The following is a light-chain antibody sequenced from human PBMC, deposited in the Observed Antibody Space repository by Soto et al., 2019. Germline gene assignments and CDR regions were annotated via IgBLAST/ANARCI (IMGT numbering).Light chain of an antibody. J-gene: IGKJ1*01. Sequence: DIVMTQSPDSLPVSLGERATINCKSSQSLLYSSNNKNYLAWYQQKPGQPPKLLIFWASTRESGVPDRFSGSGSGTDFTLTISSLQAEDVAVYYCQQYYTTPRTFGQGTKVEI. CDR2: WAS. V-gene: IGKV4-1*01. CDR3: QQYYTTPRT. CDR1: QSLLYSSNNKNY.